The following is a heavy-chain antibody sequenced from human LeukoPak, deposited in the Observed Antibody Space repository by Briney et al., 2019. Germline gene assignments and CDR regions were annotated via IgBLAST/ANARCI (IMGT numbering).Heavy chain of an antibody. Sequence: PGGSLRLSCAASGFTFSSYGMHWVRQAPGKGLEWVAVISYDGSNKYYADSVKGRFTISRDNSKSTLYLQMNSLRAEDTAVYYCAKDDNYYDSRSLDYWGQGTLVTVSS. CDR2: ISYDGSNK. J-gene: IGHJ4*02. D-gene: IGHD3-22*01. CDR3: AKDDNYYDSRSLDY. CDR1: GFTFSSYG. V-gene: IGHV3-30*18.